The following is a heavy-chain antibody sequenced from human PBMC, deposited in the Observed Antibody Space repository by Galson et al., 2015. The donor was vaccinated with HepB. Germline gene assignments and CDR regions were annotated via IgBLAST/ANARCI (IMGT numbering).Heavy chain of an antibody. Sequence: SLRLSCAASGFTFSDFHTSWIRQAPGKGLEWVSHISSSGSSISYADSVKGRFTISRDNANNSLYLQMNSLRAEDTAVYYCARAALGWFDSWGQGTLVTVSS. V-gene: IGHV3-11*01. CDR2: ISSSGSSI. CDR1: GFTFSDFH. CDR3: ARAALGWFDS. J-gene: IGHJ5*01.